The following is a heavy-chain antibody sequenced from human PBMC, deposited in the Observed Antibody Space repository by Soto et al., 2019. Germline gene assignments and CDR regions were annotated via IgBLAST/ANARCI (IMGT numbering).Heavy chain of an antibody. D-gene: IGHD2-2*01. V-gene: IGHV1-18*01. J-gene: IGHJ4*02. CDR2: ISAYNGNT. CDR3: ARRVVPAAFDY. Sequence: ASVKVSCKASGYTFTSYGISWVRQAPGQGLEWMGWISAYNGNTKYAQKPQDRVTMTTDTSTSTAYVELRSLRSDDTAVYYCARRVVPAAFDYWGQGTLVTVSS. CDR1: GYTFTSYG.